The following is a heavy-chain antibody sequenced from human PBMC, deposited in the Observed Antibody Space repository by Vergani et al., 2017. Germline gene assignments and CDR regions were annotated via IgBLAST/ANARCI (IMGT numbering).Heavy chain of an antibody. CDR2: INPNSGGT. CDR3: ARVEGRTYYDGDAFDI. D-gene: IGHD3-22*01. CDR1: GYTFTYRY. Sequence: QMQLVQSGAEVKKTGSSVKVSCKASGYTFTYRYLHWVRQAPGQALEWMGWINPNSGGTNYAQKFQGRVTMTRDTSISTAYMELSRLRSDDTAVYYCARVEGRTYYDGDAFDIWGQGTMVTVSS. V-gene: IGHV1-2*02. J-gene: IGHJ3*02.